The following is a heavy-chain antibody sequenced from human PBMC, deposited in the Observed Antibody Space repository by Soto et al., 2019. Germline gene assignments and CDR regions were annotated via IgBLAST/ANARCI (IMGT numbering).Heavy chain of an antibody. Sequence: GESLKISCKGSGYSFTSYWIGWVRQMPGKGLEWMGIIYPGDSDTRYSPSFQGQVTISADKSISTAYLQWSSLKASDTAMYYCARRSSSVTLYYYYGMDVWGQGTAVTVSS. CDR1: GYSFTSYW. V-gene: IGHV5-51*01. CDR3: ARRSSSVTLYYYYGMDV. J-gene: IGHJ6*02. D-gene: IGHD6-6*01. CDR2: IYPGDSDT.